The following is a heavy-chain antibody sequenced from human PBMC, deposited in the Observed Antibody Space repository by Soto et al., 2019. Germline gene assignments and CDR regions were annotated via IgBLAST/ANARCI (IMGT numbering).Heavy chain of an antibody. CDR1: GGSISSSIYY. J-gene: IGHJ4*02. Sequence: SETLSLTCTVSGGSISSSIYYWGWIRQPPGKGLEWIGSIYYSGSPDYNPSLQSRVTISVDTSKNQFSLKLNSVTAADTAVYYCARHKYSSGWSKEYYFDYWGQGTLVTVSS. V-gene: IGHV4-39*01. D-gene: IGHD6-19*01. CDR2: IYYSGSP. CDR3: ARHKYSSGWSKEYYFDY.